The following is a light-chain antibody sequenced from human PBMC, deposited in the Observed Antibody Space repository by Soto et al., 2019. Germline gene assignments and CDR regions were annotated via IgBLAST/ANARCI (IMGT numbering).Light chain of an antibody. CDR2: EVS. CDR3: CSYAGSSTYV. V-gene: IGLV2-23*02. Sequence: QSVLTQPASVSGSPGQSITISCTGTSSDVGSYNLVSWYQQHPGKAPKLMIYEVSKRPSGVSNRFSGSKSGNTASLTISGLQAEDEADXYCCSYAGSSTYVFGTGDQGHRP. CDR1: SSDVGSYNL. J-gene: IGLJ1*01.